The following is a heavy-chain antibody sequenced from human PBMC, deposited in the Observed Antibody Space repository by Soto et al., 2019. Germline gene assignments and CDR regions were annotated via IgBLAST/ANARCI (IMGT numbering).Heavy chain of an antibody. J-gene: IGHJ5*02. V-gene: IGHV3-33*01. Sequence: PXGSLTLSCAASGVTLSSYGMHWVRQAPGRGLEWVAVILYDGSNKYYADSVKGRFTTSRDNAKNTLDLQMNSLRAEDTAVYCCATAGRKDSSGYDGLDHWGQGTLVTVSS. D-gene: IGHD3-22*01. CDR3: ATAGRKDSSGYDGLDH. CDR1: GVTLSSYG. CDR2: ILYDGSNK.